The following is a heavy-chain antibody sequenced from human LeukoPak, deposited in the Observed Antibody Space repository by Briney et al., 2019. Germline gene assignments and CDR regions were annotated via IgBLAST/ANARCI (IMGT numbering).Heavy chain of an antibody. CDR3: AKQEVDWNYVVLDY. CDR2: IRYDGSNK. Sequence: GGSLRLSCAASGFTFSSYGMHWVRQAPGKGLEWVAFIRYDGSNKYCADSVKGRFTISRDNSKNTLCLQMNSLRAEDTAVYYCAKQEVDWNYVVLDYWGQGTLVTVSS. CDR1: GFTFSSYG. J-gene: IGHJ4*02. D-gene: IGHD1-7*01. V-gene: IGHV3-30*02.